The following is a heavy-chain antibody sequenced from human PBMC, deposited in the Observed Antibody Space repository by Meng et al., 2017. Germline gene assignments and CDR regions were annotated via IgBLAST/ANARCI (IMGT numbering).Heavy chain of an antibody. J-gene: IGHJ5*02. CDR3: ARSDWFDP. CDR2: IKPDGTMT. V-gene: IGHV3-74*01. Sequence: EVELVESGGGLVQSGWSRSLSCTASGFTFGNYWMHWVRQAPGKGLVWVSRIKPDGTMTVYADSVKGRFTISRDNAKNTLYLQMNSLRSDDTAVYYCARSDWFDPWGQGTLVTVSS. CDR1: GFTFGNYW.